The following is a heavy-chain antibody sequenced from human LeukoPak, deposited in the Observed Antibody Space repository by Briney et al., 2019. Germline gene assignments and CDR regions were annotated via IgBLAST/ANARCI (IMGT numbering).Heavy chain of an antibody. CDR2: MNPNSGDT. J-gene: IGHJ1*01. D-gene: IGHD2-8*02. V-gene: IGHV1-2*02. CDR1: GYTFTVCY. Sequence: ASVKVSCKASGYTFTVCYMHWVRQAPGQGLEWMGWMNPNSGDTNYAQKFQGRVTMTRDTSISTVLMEVSSLRSDDTAVYYCASALDYTGGRPTEYFQYWGQGTLVTVSS. CDR3: ASALDYTGGRPTEYFQY.